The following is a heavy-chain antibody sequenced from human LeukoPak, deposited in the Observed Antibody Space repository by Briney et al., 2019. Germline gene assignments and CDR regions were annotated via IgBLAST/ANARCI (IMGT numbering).Heavy chain of an antibody. CDR1: GGTFSSYA. CDR3: ARSGVPAAILDY. V-gene: IGHV1-69*05. CDR2: IIPIFGTA. Sequence: GASVKVSCKASGGTFSSYAISWVRQAPGQGLEWMGGIIPIFGTANYAQKFQGRVTITTDESTSTAYMELSSLRSEDTAVYYCARSGVPAAILDYWGQGTLVTVSS. J-gene: IGHJ4*02. D-gene: IGHD2-2*01.